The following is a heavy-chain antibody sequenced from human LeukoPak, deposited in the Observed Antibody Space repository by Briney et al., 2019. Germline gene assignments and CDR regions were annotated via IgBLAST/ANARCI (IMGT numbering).Heavy chain of an antibody. CDR2: ISSSSSTI. CDR1: GFIFSTYS. J-gene: IGHJ2*01. D-gene: IGHD5-18*01. Sequence: PGGSLRLSCEASGFIFSTYSMNWVRQAPGKGLEWVSYISSSSSTIYYAGSVKGRFTISRDNAKNSLSLQMNSLRAEDTAVYYCAKAAGGYSYGYSYFDLWGRGTLVTVSS. CDR3: AKAAGGYSYGYSYFDL. V-gene: IGHV3-48*01.